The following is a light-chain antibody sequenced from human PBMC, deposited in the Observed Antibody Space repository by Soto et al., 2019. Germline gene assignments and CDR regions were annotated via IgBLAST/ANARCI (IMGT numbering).Light chain of an antibody. J-gene: IGKJ1*01. Sequence: IVLTQSPGTLSFSPGERATLSFRASHSVSSSYLSWYQQKPVQAPRLLIYGASSRATGIPDRFSGSGSGTEFTLTISSLQPGDFATYYCQHYNTYPWTFGQGTKVDIK. CDR1: HSVSSSY. CDR3: QHYNTYPWT. V-gene: IGKV3-20*01. CDR2: GAS.